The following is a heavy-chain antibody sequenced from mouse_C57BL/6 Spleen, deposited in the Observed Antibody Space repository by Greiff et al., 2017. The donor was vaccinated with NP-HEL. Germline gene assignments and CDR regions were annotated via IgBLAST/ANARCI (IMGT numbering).Heavy chain of an antibody. CDR1: GFTFSSYA. Sequence: EVQLVESGGGLVKPGGSLKLSCAASGFTFSSYAMSWVRQTPEKRLEWVATISDGGSYTYYPDNVKGRFTISRDNAKNNLYLQMSHLKSEDTAMYYCARDRILRTRAMDYWGQGTSVTVSS. J-gene: IGHJ4*01. V-gene: IGHV5-4*01. CDR2: ISDGGSYT. CDR3: ARDRILRTRAMDY.